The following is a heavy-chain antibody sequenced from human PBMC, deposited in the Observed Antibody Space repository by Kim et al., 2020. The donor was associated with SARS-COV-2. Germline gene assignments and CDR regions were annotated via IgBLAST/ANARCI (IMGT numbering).Heavy chain of an antibody. V-gene: IGHV3-23*01. CDR3: MTRYNLDVF. D-gene: IGHD2-2*02. CDR2: ISGDGGKI. J-gene: IGHJ1*01. CDR1: GFIFSSYA. Sequence: GGSLRLSCEASGFIFSSYAMSWVRQAPGKGLEWVSLISGDGGKIVYADSVTGRFTISRDNSKNTLFLQMSSLRAEETALYYCMTRYNLDVFWGQGTLVTVSS.